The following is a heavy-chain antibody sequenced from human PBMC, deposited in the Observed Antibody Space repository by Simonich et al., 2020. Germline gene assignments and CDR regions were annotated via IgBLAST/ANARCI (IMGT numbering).Heavy chain of an antibody. Sequence: QVQLVESGGGVVQPGRSLRLSCAASGFTFSSYGMHWVRQAPGKGLEWVECIWYEEINQYYADSVKGRFTISRDNSKNTLYLQMNSLRAEDTAMYYCAKESTVSRWDYYYGMDVWGQGTTVTVSS. CDR1: GFTFSSYG. J-gene: IGHJ6*02. D-gene: IGHD4-17*01. CDR3: AKESTVSRWDYYYGMDV. V-gene: IGHV3-30*02. CDR2: IWYEEINQ.